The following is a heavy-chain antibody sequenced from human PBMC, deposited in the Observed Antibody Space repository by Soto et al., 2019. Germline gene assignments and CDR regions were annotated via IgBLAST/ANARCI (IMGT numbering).Heavy chain of an antibody. CDR3: ARDGTFGAKRGSLDI. CDR1: GFTFRTYG. D-gene: IGHD3-16*01. CDR2: FWYDGSNR. Sequence: GGSLRLSCAASGFTFRTYGMHWVRQAPGKGLEWVAIFWYDGSNRYYAESVKGRFTISRDNSKNTLYLQMNSLRAEDTAVYYCARDGTFGAKRGSLDIWGQETMVTVSS. J-gene: IGHJ3*02. V-gene: IGHV3-33*01.